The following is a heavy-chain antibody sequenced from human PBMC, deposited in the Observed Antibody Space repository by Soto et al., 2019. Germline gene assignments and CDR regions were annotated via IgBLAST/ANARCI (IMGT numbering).Heavy chain of an antibody. Sequence: EVQLLESGGGLVQPGGSLRLSCVASGSTFSSDVMSWVRQAPGKGLEWVSGISGGTTYYADSVQGRFTISRDDFKNTLFLQMNSLRAEDTALSRCETRYRVTSGSSHFYGTDVWGEGSTVTVSS. CDR3: ETRYRVTSGSSHFYGTDV. CDR2: ISGGTT. J-gene: IGHJ6*04. D-gene: IGHD1-26*01. CDR1: GSTFSSDV. V-gene: IGHV3-23*01.